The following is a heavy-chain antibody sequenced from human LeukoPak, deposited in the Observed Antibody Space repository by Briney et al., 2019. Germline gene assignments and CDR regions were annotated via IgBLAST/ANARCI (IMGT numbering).Heavy chain of an antibody. CDR1: GFTFRSYW. V-gene: IGHV3-7*04. J-gene: IGHJ3*02. CDR2: IKQDGSEK. D-gene: IGHD3-22*01. Sequence: GGSLRLSCAVSGFTFRSYWMSWVRQAPGKGLEWVANIKQDGSEKNYVDSMKGRLTISRDNAKNSLYLQINSLRAEDTAVYYCARDSGYDSSGYYSYDAFDIWGQGTMVTVSS. CDR3: ARDSGYDSSGYYSYDAFDI.